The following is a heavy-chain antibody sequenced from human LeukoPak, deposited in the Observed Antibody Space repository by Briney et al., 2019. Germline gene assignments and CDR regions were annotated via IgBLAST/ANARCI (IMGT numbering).Heavy chain of an antibody. CDR3: AGIAAAGTRYFDY. CDR1: GFTFSSYE. V-gene: IGHV3-48*03. Sequence: VGSLRLSCAAAGFTFSSYEMNWGRQAPGKGLGWVSYISSSGSTIYYADSVKGRFTHSRDNAKNSLYLQMNSLRAEDTAVYYCAGIAAAGTRYFDYWGQGTLVTVSS. J-gene: IGHJ4*02. CDR2: ISSSGSTI. D-gene: IGHD6-13*01.